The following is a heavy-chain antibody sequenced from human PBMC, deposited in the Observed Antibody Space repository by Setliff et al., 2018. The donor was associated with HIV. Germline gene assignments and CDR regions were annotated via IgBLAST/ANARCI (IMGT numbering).Heavy chain of an antibody. D-gene: IGHD3-3*01. CDR2: IYYSGST. J-gene: IGHJ4*02. CDR3: ASARFLEWLSSYYFDY. CDR1: GGSISSSSYY. V-gene: IGHV4-39*07. Sequence: PSETLSLTCTVSGGSISSSSYYWGWIRQPPGKGLEWIGSIYYSGSTYYYPSLKSRVTISVDTSKNQFSLKLSSVTAADTAVYYCASARFLEWLSSYYFDYWGQGTLVTVS.